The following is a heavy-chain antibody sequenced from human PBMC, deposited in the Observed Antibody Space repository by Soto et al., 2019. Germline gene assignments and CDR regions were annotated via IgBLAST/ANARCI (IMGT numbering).Heavy chain of an antibody. D-gene: IGHD3-10*01. Sequence: QLLLQESGSGLVKPSQTLSLTCAVSGGSISSGGYSWSWIRQPPGKGLEWIGYIYHSGSTYYNPSLKSRVTISVDRSKNQFSLKLSSVTAADTAVYYCARENNVLPGGYFDYWGQGTLVTVSS. J-gene: IGHJ4*02. CDR3: ARENNVLPGGYFDY. CDR2: IYHSGST. V-gene: IGHV4-30-2*01. CDR1: GGSISSGGYS.